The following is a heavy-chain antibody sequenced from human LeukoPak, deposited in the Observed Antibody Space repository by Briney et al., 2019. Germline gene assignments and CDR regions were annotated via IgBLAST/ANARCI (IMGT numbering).Heavy chain of an antibody. D-gene: IGHD1-26*01. CDR2: IYYSGST. Sequence: SETLSLTCTVSGGSISSSSYYWGWIRQPPGKGLEWIGSIYYSGSTYYNPSLKSRVTISVDTSKNQFSLKLSSVTAADTAVYYCARGGGDYYMDVWGQGTMVTVSS. CDR3: ARGGGDYYMDV. V-gene: IGHV4-39*07. CDR1: GGSISSSSYY. J-gene: IGHJ6*03.